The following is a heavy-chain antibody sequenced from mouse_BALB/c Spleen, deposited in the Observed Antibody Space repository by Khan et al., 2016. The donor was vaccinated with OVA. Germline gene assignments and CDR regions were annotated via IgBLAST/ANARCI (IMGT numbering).Heavy chain of an antibody. CDR1: GYSITSDYA. CDR3: VRGYGEDFDY. D-gene: IGHD2-10*02. CDR2: ISYSGNT. J-gene: IGHJ2*01. V-gene: IGHV3-2*02. Sequence: EVQLVESGPGLVKPSQSLSLTCTVTGYSITSDYAWNWIRQFPGNKLEWMGYISYSGNTNYNPSLKSRISITRDTSKNQFFLQLNSVTTEDTATYSCVRGYGEDFDYWGQGTTLTVSS.